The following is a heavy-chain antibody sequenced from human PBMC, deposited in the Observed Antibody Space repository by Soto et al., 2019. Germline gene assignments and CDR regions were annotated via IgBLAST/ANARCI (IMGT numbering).Heavy chain of an antibody. J-gene: IGHJ3*02. CDR2: ISSSSSTI. V-gene: IGHV3-48*01. CDR1: GFTFSSYS. D-gene: IGHD4-17*01. CDR3: ARAPYGEDDAFDI. Sequence: ESGGGLVQPGGSLRLSCAASGFTFSSYSMNWVRQAPGKGLEWVSYISSSSSTIYYADSVKGRFTISRDNAKNSLYLQMNSLRAEDTAVYYCARAPYGEDDAFDIWGQGTMVTVSS.